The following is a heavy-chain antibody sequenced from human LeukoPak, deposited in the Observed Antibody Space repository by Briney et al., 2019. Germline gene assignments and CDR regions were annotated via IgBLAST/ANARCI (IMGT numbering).Heavy chain of an antibody. V-gene: IGHV4-4*07. CDR1: GGSISSYY. Sequence: SQTLSLTCTVSGGSISSYYWSWIRQPAGKGLGWIGRIYTSGSTNYNPSLKSRVTMSVDTSKSQFSLKLSSVTAADTAVYYCARAAEDYYGSGSFKYYYYYYYMDVWGKGTTVTVSS. D-gene: IGHD3-10*01. J-gene: IGHJ6*03. CDR2: IYTSGST. CDR3: ARAAEDYYGSGSFKYYYYYYYMDV.